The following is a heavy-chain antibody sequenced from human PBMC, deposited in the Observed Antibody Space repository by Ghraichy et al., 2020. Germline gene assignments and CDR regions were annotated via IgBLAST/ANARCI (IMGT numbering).Heavy chain of an antibody. Sequence: GGSLRLSCAASGFTFSSYAMSWVRQAPGKGLEWVSAISGSGGSTYYADSVKGRFTISRDNSKNTLYLQMNSLRAEDTAVYYCAKGRGGYYDSSGYYILDYWGQGTLVTVSS. V-gene: IGHV3-23*01. CDR2: ISGSGGST. J-gene: IGHJ4*02. CDR1: GFTFSSYA. CDR3: AKGRGGYYDSSGYYILDY. D-gene: IGHD3-22*01.